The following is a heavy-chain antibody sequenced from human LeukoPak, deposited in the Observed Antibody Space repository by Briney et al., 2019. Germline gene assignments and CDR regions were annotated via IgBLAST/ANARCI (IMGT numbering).Heavy chain of an antibody. CDR3: ARGGYYDSSGYYFDY. V-gene: IGHV3-30*04. Sequence: GGSLRLSCAASGFTFSSYAMHWVRQAPGKGLEWVAVISYDGSNKYYADSVKGRFTISRDNSKNTLYLQMNSLRAEDTAVYCCARGGYYDSSGYYFDYWGQGTLVTVSS. CDR2: ISYDGSNK. CDR1: GFTFSSYA. D-gene: IGHD3-22*01. J-gene: IGHJ4*02.